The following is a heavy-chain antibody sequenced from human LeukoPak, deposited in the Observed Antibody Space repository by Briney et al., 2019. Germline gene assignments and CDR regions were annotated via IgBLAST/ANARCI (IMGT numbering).Heavy chain of an antibody. J-gene: IGHJ6*04. D-gene: IGHD3-16*01. CDR3: ARRHDYVWGADV. CDR2: IYYGGST. V-gene: IGHV4-59*08. Sequence: PSETLSLTCTVSGGSISSYYWSWIRQPPGKGLEWIGYIYYGGSTNYNPSLKSRVTISVDTSKNQFSLKLSSVTAADTAVYYCARRHDYVWGADVWGKGTTVTVSS. CDR1: GGSISSYY.